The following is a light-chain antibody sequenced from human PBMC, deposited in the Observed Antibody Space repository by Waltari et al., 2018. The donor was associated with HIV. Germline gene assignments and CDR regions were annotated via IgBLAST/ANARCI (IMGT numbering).Light chain of an antibody. V-gene: IGKV4-1*01. Sequence: DIVMTQSPDSLAVSLGERATMNCKSSQSILSSSNNRKYLAWYQRKPGQPPKLLIYWASSRDSGVPDRFIGRGSGTDFSLTISSLQAEDVAVYFCHQYYTTPYTFGQGTKLEIK. CDR2: WAS. CDR1: QSILSSSNNRKY. J-gene: IGKJ2*01. CDR3: HQYYTTPYT.